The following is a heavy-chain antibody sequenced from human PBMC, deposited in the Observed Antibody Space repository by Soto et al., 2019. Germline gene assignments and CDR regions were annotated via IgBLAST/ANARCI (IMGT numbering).Heavy chain of an antibody. CDR2: IYYSGST. D-gene: IGHD4-4*01. CDR1: GGSVSSGSSY. J-gene: IGHJ5*02. Sequence: ETLSLTCSVSGGSVSSGSSYWNWIRRPPGKGLEWIGYIYYSGSTNYNPSLKSRVSISLDTSKNQFSLNLNSLTAADTAVYYCARDSYSHLWPWGQGTLVTVSS. V-gene: IGHV4-61*01. CDR3: ARDSYSHLWP.